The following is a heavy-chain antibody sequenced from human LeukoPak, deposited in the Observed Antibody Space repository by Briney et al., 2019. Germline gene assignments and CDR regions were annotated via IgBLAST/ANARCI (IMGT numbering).Heavy chain of an antibody. CDR1: RGSSSDYF. V-gene: IGHV4-34*01. Sequence: EPLSLPRAVYRGSSSDYFWSWIRQPPGKGPQWTGENHHRGSNNYNPSLKSPVTISVDTSKNQFSLKLSSVTAADTAVYYCARWRIVVVPAARLTYYYYGMDVWGQGTTVTVSS. CDR3: ARWRIVVVPAARLTYYYYGMDV. J-gene: IGHJ6*02. D-gene: IGHD2-2*01. CDR2: NHHRGSN.